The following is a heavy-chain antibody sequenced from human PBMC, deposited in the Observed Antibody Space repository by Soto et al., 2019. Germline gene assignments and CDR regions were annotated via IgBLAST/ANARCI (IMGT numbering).Heavy chain of an antibody. CDR1: GGSFSDYA. V-gene: IGHV1-69*13. Sequence: ASVKVSCKAFGGSFSDYAISWVRQAPGQGLEWMGGITPIFGTPNYAQKFQDRVTFTAHESTNTAYMELSRLTSEDTAVYYCARDRAPRGWSYLDLWGQGTQVTVSS. D-gene: IGHD2-15*01. CDR2: ITPIFGTP. CDR3: ARDRAPRGWSYLDL. J-gene: IGHJ4*02.